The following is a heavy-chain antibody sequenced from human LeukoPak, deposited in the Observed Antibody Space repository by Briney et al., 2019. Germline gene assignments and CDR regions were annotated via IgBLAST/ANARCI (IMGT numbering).Heavy chain of an antibody. D-gene: IGHD3-22*01. CDR1: GYTFTGYY. V-gene: IGHV1-2*02. CDR3: ARDEYYYDSSGYLHYYMDV. Sequence: GASVKVSCKASGYTFTGYYMHWVRQAPGQGLEWMGWINPNSGGTNYAQKFQGRVTMTRDTSISTAYMELSRLRSDDTAVYYCARDEYYYDSSGYLHYYMDVWGKGTTVTASS. J-gene: IGHJ6*03. CDR2: INPNSGGT.